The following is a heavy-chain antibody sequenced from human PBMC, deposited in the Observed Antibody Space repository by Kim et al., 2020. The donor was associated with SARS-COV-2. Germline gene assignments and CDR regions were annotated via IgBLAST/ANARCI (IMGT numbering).Heavy chain of an antibody. CDR2: INHSGST. CDR1: GGSFSGYY. J-gene: IGHJ6*02. D-gene: IGHD5-18*01. V-gene: IGHV4-34*01. Sequence: SETLSLTCAVYGGSFSGYYWSWIRQPPGKGLEWIGEINHSGSTNYNPSLKSRVTISVDTSKNQFSLKLSSVTAADTAVYYCARGRRAMVRKYYYYGMDVWGQGTTVTVSS. CDR3: ARGRRAMVRKYYYYGMDV.